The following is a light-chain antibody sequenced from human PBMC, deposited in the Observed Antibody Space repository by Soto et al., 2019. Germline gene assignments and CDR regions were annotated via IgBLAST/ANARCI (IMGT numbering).Light chain of an antibody. CDR1: QSVSNNY. CDR3: QQYGSSGT. CDR2: GAS. Sequence: EIVLTQSPGTLSLSPGERATLSCRASQSVSNNYLAWYKQKPGQAPRLLIYGASNRATGIPDRFSGSGSGTDFTLTIRRLEPEDFAVDYCQQYGSSGTFGQGTKADIK. V-gene: IGKV3-20*01. J-gene: IGKJ1*01.